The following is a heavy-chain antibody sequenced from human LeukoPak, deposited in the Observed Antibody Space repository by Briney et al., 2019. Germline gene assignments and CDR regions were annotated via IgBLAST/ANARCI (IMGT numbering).Heavy chain of an antibody. CDR3: ARDLGDVFKGAHTGFDY. V-gene: IGHV3-33*01. J-gene: IGHJ4*02. D-gene: IGHD1-26*01. CDR1: GFTFSSYG. Sequence: GRSLRLSCAASGFTFSSYGMHWVRQAPGKGLEWVAVIWYDGSNKYYADSVKGRFTISRDNSKNTLYLQMNSLRAEDTAVYYCARDLGDVFKGAHTGFDYWGQGTLVTVSS. CDR2: IWYDGSNK.